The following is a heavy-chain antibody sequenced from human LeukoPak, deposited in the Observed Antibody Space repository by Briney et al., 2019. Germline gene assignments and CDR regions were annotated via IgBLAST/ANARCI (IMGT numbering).Heavy chain of an antibody. CDR3: ARINIVVVVAAHNWFDP. CDR1: GYSISSGYY. D-gene: IGHD2-15*01. Sequence: KSSETLSLTCTVSGYSISSGYYWGWIRQPPGKGLEWIGSIYYSGSTYYNPSLKSRVTISVDTSKNQFSLKLSSVTAADTAVYYCARINIVVVVAAHNWFDPWGQGTLVTVSS. CDR2: IYYSGST. V-gene: IGHV4-38-2*02. J-gene: IGHJ5*02.